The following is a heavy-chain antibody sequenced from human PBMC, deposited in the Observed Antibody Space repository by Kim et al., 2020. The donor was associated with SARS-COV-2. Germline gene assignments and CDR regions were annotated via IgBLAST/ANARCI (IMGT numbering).Heavy chain of an antibody. D-gene: IGHD5-12*01. V-gene: IGHV3-7*01. CDR3: ARDRRDGYGGFYFDY. J-gene: IGHJ4*02. Sequence: DSVKGRFTISRDNAKNSLYLQMNSLRAEDTAVYYCARDRRDGYGGFYFDYWGQGTLVTVSS.